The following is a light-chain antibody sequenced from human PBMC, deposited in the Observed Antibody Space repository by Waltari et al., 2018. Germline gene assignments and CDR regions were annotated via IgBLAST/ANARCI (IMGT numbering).Light chain of an antibody. J-gene: IGLJ1*01. Sequence: QSALTQPASVSGSPGQSITISCTGTSSDVGSYNLVSWYQQHPGKAPQLMIYEGSKRPSGVSKRFSGSKSGNTASLTISGLQAEDEADYYCCSYAGSSFYVFGTGTKVTVL. CDR1: SSDVGSYNL. V-gene: IGLV2-23*01. CDR2: EGS. CDR3: CSYAGSSFYV.